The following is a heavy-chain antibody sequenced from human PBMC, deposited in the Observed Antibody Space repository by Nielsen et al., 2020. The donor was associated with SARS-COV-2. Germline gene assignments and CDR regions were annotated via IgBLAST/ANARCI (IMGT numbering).Heavy chain of an antibody. V-gene: IGHV1-46*01. Sequence: ASVKVSCKASGYTFTGYYIHWVRQAPGQGLEWTGRINPSDGRTTSAEKFQGRVTMTRDTSSSTVYMELSSLRSDDTAVYYCATSWYHYPTSGWTPHVVHWGQGTLVTVSS. D-gene: IGHD3-10*01. CDR3: ATSWYHYPTSGWTPHVVH. CDR2: INPSDGRT. CDR1: GYTFTGYY. J-gene: IGHJ4*02.